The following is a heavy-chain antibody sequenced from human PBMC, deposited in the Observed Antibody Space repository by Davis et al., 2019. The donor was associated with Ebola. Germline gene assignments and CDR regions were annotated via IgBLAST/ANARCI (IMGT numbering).Heavy chain of an antibody. CDR3: TRNRYSDF. V-gene: IGHV3-23*01. CDR2: ISGSGGST. Sequence: GESLKISCAASGFTFSSYAMTWVRQAPGKGLEWVSSISGSGGSTFYADSVKGRFTISRDNAKKSLYLQMNDLRAEDTGVYYCTRNRYSDFWGQGTLVTVSS. D-gene: IGHD2-21*01. J-gene: IGHJ4*02. CDR1: GFTFSSYA.